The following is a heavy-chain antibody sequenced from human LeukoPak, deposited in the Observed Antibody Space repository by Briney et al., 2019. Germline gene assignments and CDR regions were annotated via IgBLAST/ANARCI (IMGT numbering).Heavy chain of an antibody. J-gene: IGHJ5*02. CDR2: TYYRSTWYN. CDR3: ARRLTQYDCFDP. CDR1: GDSVSSNSVT. Sequence: SQTLSLTCAISGDSVSSNSVTWNWIRQSPSRGLEWLGRTYYRSTWYNDHAVSVRGRITVNPDTSKNQFSLHLNSVTPEDTAVYYCARRLTQYDCFDPWGQGILVTVSS. D-gene: IGHD2-2*01. V-gene: IGHV6-1*01.